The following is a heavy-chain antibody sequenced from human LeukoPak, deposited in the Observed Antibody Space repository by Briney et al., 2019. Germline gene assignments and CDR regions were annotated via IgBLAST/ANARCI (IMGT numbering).Heavy chain of an antibody. CDR1: GFTFSTYA. CDR3: ARDPMADFDY. CDR2: ISSDGKNK. J-gene: IGHJ4*02. D-gene: IGHD2-8*01. V-gene: IGHV3-30*04. Sequence: GGSLRLSCAASGFTFSTYAFHWVRQAPGTGLEWVAVISSDGKNKIYADSVKGRFTISRDNSKNTLFLQMNSLRTEDTAVYYCARDPMADFDYWGQGTLVAVSS.